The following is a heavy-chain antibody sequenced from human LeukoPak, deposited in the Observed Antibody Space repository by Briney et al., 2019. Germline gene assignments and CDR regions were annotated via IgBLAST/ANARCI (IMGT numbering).Heavy chain of an antibody. CDR2: MNPNSGNT. V-gene: IGHV1-8*03. Sequence: ASVKVSCKASGYTFTSYDINWVRQATGQRLEWMGWMNPNSGNTGYAQKFQGRVTITRNTSISTAYMELSSLRSEDTAVYYCARGHSRSGYYYGFDYWGQGTLVTVSS. D-gene: IGHD3-22*01. CDR1: GYTFTSYD. CDR3: ARGHSRSGYYYGFDY. J-gene: IGHJ4*02.